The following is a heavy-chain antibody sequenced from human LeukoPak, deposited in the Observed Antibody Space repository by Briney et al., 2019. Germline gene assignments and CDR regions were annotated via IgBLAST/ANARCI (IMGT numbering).Heavy chain of an antibody. Sequence: SETLSLTCSVSGGSISGHYCSWIRQPAGKGLEWIGRIYSSVYTDHNPSLKSRVSMSVDTSKNQVSLHLTSVTAADTAVYYCALEQNGDYRFDAFDLWGQGTRVTVSS. CDR1: GGSISGHY. CDR2: IYSSVYT. CDR3: ALEQNGDYRFDAFDL. V-gene: IGHV4-4*07. J-gene: IGHJ3*01. D-gene: IGHD4-17*01.